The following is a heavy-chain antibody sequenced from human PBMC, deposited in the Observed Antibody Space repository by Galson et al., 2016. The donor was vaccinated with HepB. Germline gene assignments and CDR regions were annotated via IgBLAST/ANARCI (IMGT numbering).Heavy chain of an antibody. V-gene: IGHV1-69*13. D-gene: IGHD2-2*01. Sequence: SVKVSCKASGGTLSRYGISWVRQAPGQGLEWMGGIISMSGTTNYAQKFRGRATITADESTSTVYMELSSLKSEDTAVYYCARWGESTQCTSTTCGNRGNHNAQFDRVFDPWGQGTLVTVST. CDR2: IISMSGTT. CDR1: GGTLSRYG. CDR3: ARWGESTQCTSTTCGNRGNHNAQFDRVFDP. J-gene: IGHJ5*02.